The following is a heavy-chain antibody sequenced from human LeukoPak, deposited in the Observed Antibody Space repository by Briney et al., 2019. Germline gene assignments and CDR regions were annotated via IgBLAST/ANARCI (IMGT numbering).Heavy chain of an antibody. CDR2: IYYSGST. CDR1: GGSISSGGSY. CDR3: ARGAYRAFDP. V-gene: IGHV4-31*03. J-gene: IGHJ5*02. D-gene: IGHD2-21*01. Sequence: SETLSLTCTVSGGSISSGGSYWSWIRQHPGKGLEWIGYIYYSGSTYYNPSLKSRVTISVDTSKNQFSLKLSSVTAADTAVYYCARGAYRAFDPWGQGTLVTVSS.